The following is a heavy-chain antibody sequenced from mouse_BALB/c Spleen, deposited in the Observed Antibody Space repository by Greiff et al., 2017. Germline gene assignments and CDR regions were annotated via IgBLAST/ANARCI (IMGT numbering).Heavy chain of an antibody. CDR3: ARKGYYGYYAMDY. CDR2: ISSGGST. D-gene: IGHD1-2*01. Sequence: EVMLVESGGGLVKPGGSLKFSCAASGFTFSSYAMSWVRQTPEKRLEWVASISSGGSTYYPDSVKGRFTISRDNARNILYLQMSSLRSEDTAMYYCARKGYYGYYAMDYWGQGTSVTVSS. V-gene: IGHV5-6-5*01. CDR1: GFTFSSYA. J-gene: IGHJ4*01.